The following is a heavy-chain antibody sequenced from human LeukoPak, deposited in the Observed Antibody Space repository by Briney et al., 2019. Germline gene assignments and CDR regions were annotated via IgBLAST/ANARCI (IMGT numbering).Heavy chain of an antibody. D-gene: IGHD5-24*01. V-gene: IGHV3-23*01. CDR3: VKSAGKDGYRDVFDI. CDR1: GITFSNSA. J-gene: IGHJ3*02. CDR2: ITKSGDQT. Sequence: GGSLRLSCVPSGITFSNSALSWVRQAPGKGLEWVSTITKSGDQTHYADSVRGLLTISRDIFKNTLYLQMNSLRAEDTAVYHCVKSAGKDGYRDVFDIWGQGTVVTVSS.